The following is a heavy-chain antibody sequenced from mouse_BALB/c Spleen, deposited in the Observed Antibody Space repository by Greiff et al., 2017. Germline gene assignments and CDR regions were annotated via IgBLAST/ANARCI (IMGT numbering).Heavy chain of an antibody. D-gene: IGHD1-1*01. CDR2: ISYSGST. CDR1: GDSITSGY. V-gene: IGHV3-8*02. CDR3: ARWGTTVDYAMDY. Sequence: EVQLQESGPSLVKPSQTLSLTCSVTGDSITSGYWNWIRKFPGNKLEYMGYISYSGSTYYNPSLKSRISITRDTSKNQYYLQLNSVTTEDTATYYCARWGTTVDYAMDYWGQGTSVTVSS. J-gene: IGHJ4*01.